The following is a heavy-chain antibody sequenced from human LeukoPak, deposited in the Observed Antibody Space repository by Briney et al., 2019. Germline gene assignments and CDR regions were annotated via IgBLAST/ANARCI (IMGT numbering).Heavy chain of an antibody. D-gene: IGHD2/OR15-2a*01. J-gene: IGHJ4*02. CDR2: INHSGST. CDR3: AAHPPFYYFDD. Sequence: PSETLSLTCAVYGGSFSGYYWSWIRQPPGKGLEWIGEINHSGSTNYNPSLKSRVTISVDTSKNQFSLKLRSVHAADTDVYYCAAHPPFYYFDDWGQGTLVTVSS. V-gene: IGHV4-34*01. CDR1: GGSFSGYY.